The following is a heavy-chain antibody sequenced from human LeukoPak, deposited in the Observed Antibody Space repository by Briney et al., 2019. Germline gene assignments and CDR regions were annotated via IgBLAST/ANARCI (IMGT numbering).Heavy chain of an antibody. D-gene: IGHD3-22*01. CDR1: GGTFSSYA. CDR2: IIPIFGTA. J-gene: IGHJ4*02. V-gene: IGHV1-69*06. CDR3: ARGYDSSGPHRY. Sequence: ASVKVSCKASGGTFSSYAISWVRQAPGQGLEWMGGIIPIFGTANYAQKFQGRVTITADKSTSTAYMELSSLRSEDTAVYYCARGYDSSGPHRYWGQGTLVTVSS.